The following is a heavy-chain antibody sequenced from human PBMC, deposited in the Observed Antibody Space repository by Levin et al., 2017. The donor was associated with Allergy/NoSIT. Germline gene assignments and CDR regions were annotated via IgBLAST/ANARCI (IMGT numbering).Heavy chain of an antibody. J-gene: IGHJ4*02. CDR3: ARKGSGKEGFDY. CDR1: GYTFTSYS. Sequence: SVKVSCKASGYTFTSYSMHWVRQAPGQGLEWMGIINPSGGSTSYAQKFQGRVTMTRDTSTSTVYMELSSLRSEDTAVYYCARKGSGKEGFDYWGQGTLVTVSS. V-gene: IGHV1-46*03. CDR2: INPSGGST. D-gene: IGHD3-10*01.